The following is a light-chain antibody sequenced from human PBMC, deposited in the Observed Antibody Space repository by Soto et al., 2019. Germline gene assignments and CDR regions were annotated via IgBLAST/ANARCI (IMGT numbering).Light chain of an antibody. CDR3: QQYGRSPGT. CDR1: QSVRASH. CDR2: ETS. J-gene: IGKJ1*01. Sequence: DIVLTQSPGTLSLSPGERATLSCRASQSVRASHLAWYQQKPGQAPSLLIYETSSRATGIPDRFRGSGSGTEFALTSTRVEPEDVAMYFCQQYGRSPGTFGQGTKVEI. V-gene: IGKV3-20*01.